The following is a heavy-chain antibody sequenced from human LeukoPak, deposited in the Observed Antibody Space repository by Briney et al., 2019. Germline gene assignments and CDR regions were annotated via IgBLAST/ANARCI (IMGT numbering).Heavy chain of an antibody. CDR2: IRYDGSSK. CDR3: AKDRSYYDSSGYRNFDY. D-gene: IGHD3-22*01. Sequence: PGGSLRLSCAASLFTFSSYDMHWVRQAPGKGRERVAFIRYDGSSKYYADSVKGRFIISRDNSENTLSLHMTSPRPEDTAVYYCAKDRSYYDSSGYRNFDYWGRGTLVTVSS. V-gene: IGHV3-30*02. CDR1: LFTFSSYD. J-gene: IGHJ4*02.